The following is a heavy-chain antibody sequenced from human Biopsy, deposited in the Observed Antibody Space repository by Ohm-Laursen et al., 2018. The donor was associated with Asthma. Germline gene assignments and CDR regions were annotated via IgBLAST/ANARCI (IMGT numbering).Heavy chain of an antibody. V-gene: IGHV3-11*01. CDR3: ARGDTGGWSQYYFDY. J-gene: IGHJ4*02. Sequence: SLRLSCSASGFSFSDYYMTWMRQAPGKGLEWVSSISSPGSTKYPAESVQGRFTISRDNTQKSLFLQMNSLRAEDTAVYYCARGDTGGWSQYYFDYWGQGTLVTVSS. D-gene: IGHD2-8*02. CDR1: GFSFSDYY. CDR2: ISSPGSTK.